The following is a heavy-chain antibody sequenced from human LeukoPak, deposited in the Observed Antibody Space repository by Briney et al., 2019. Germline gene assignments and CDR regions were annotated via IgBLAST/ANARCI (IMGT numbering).Heavy chain of an antibody. CDR3: ARGAKFRSYGSGTYYTSLPFDP. CDR2: INTGNGNT. Sequence: ASVKVSCKASGYTFTSYTMHWVRQAPGQRLEWMGWINTGNGNTKYSQEFQGRVTITRDTSASTAHMELSSLRSEDMAVYYCARGAKFRSYGSGTYYTSLPFDPWGQGALVTVSS. J-gene: IGHJ5*02. CDR1: GYTFTSYT. D-gene: IGHD3-10*01. V-gene: IGHV1-3*03.